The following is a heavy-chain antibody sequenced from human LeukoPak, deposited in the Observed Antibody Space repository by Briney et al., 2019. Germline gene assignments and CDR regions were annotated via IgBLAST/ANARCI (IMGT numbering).Heavy chain of an antibody. CDR1: GGSIGSYY. CDR2: IYYSGST. V-gene: IGHV4-59*08. J-gene: IGHJ5*02. Sequence: NPSETLSLTCTVSGGSIGSYYWSWIRQPPGKGLEWIGYIYYSGSTNYNPSLKSRVTISVDTSKNQFSLKLSSVTAADTAVYYCARHIPGHNWFDPWGQGTLVTVSS. D-gene: IGHD2-2*02. CDR3: ARHIPGHNWFDP.